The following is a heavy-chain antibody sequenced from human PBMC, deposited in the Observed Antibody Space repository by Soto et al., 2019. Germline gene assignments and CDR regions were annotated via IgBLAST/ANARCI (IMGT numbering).Heavy chain of an antibody. J-gene: IGHJ4*02. CDR1: GGSISSYY. Sequence: LPETLSLTCTVSGGSISSYYWSRIRQPAGKGLEWIGRIYTSGSTNYNPSLKSRVTMSVDTSKNQFSLKLSSVTAADTAVYYCARVSSATMVRGVITGFFDYWGQGTLVTV. D-gene: IGHD3-10*01. V-gene: IGHV4-4*07. CDR2: IYTSGST. CDR3: ARVSSATMVRGVITGFFDY.